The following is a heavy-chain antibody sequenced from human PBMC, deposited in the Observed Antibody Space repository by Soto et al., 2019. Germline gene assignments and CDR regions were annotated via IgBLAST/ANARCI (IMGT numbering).Heavy chain of an antibody. Sequence: EVQLVESGGGLVQPGGSLKLSCAASGFTFSGSAMHWVRQASGRGLEWVGRIRSKANNYATAYAVSLKGRFTISRDDSKNTVYLQMNSLKSEDTAVYYCTRGIGVAEATWGQGTLVTVSS. CDR3: TRGIGVAEAT. J-gene: IGHJ4*02. D-gene: IGHD6-13*01. CDR1: GFTFSGSA. CDR2: IRSKANNYAT. V-gene: IGHV3-73*01.